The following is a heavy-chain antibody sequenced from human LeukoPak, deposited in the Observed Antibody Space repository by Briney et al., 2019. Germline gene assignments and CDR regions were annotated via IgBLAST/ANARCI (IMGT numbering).Heavy chain of an antibody. CDR1: GGSFSGYY. Sequence: SETLSLTCAAYGGSFSGYYWSWIRQPPGKGLEWIGEINHSGSTNYNPSLKSRVTISVDTSKNQFSLKLSSVTAADTAVYYCARDPGRRTDYWGQGTLVTVSS. D-gene: IGHD1-14*01. CDR2: INHSGST. V-gene: IGHV4-34*01. J-gene: IGHJ4*02. CDR3: ARDPGRRTDY.